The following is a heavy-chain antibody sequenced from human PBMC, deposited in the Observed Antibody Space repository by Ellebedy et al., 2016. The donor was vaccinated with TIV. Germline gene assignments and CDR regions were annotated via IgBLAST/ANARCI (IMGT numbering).Heavy chain of an antibody. CDR2: IHYSGST. J-gene: IGHJ5*02. CDR1: GGSISSDDNY. D-gene: IGHD6-19*01. V-gene: IGHV4-30-4*01. Sequence: SETPSLTCTVSGGSISSDDNYWIWIRQPPGKGLEWIGHIHYSGSTYYNPSLQSRITISVDMSKNQFSLKLTSVTAADTAVYYCARVQWLAGGWFDPWGQGTLVTVSS. CDR3: ARVQWLAGGWFDP.